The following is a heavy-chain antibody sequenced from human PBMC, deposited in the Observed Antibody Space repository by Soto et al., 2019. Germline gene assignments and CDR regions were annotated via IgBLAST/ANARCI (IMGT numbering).Heavy chain of an antibody. J-gene: IGHJ3*02. D-gene: IGHD3-10*01. Sequence: LRLSCAASGCTFSSYWMHWVRQTPGKGLVWVSRINSDGSSTSYADSVKGRFTISRDNARNTLYLQMNSLRAEDTAVYFCAVFPRPGDGFDIWGQGTMVTVSS. CDR2: INSDGSST. CDR1: GCTFSSYW. CDR3: AVFPRPGDGFDI. V-gene: IGHV3-74*01.